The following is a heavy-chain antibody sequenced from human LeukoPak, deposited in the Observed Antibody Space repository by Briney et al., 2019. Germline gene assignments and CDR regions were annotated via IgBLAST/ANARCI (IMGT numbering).Heavy chain of an antibody. Sequence: ASVKVSCKASGYTFTSYGISWVRQAPGQGLEWMGWISAYNGNTNYAQKLQGRVTMTTDTSTSTAYMKLRSLRSDDTAVYYCARGGYYGSSGSWFDPWGQGTLVTVSS. CDR3: ARGGYYGSSGSWFDP. D-gene: IGHD3-22*01. CDR2: ISAYNGNT. V-gene: IGHV1-18*01. J-gene: IGHJ5*02. CDR1: GYTFTSYG.